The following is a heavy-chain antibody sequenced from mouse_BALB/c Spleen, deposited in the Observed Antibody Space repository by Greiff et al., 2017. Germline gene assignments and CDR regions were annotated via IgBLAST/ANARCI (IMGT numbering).Heavy chain of an antibody. Sequence: VQLQQSGPELVKPGASVKISCKASGYTFTDYNMHWVKQSHGKSLEWIGYIYPYNGGTGYNQKFKSKATLTVDNSSSTAYMELRSLTSEDSAVYYCARGLLTGGFAYWGQGTLVTVSA. D-gene: IGHD4-1*01. J-gene: IGHJ3*01. CDR2: IYPYNGGT. CDR3: ARGLLTGGFAY. V-gene: IGHV1S29*02. CDR1: GYTFTDYN.